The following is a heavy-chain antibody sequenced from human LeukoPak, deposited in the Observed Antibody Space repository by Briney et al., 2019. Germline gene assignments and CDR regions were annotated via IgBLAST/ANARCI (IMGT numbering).Heavy chain of an antibody. V-gene: IGHV4-39*01. J-gene: IGHJ5*02. D-gene: IGHD3-10*01. Sequence: PSETLSLTCAVSGGSISSNSYYWGWIRQPPGKGLKWIGSIYYSGSTYYNPSLKSRVTISVDTSKNQFSLKLNSVTAADTAVYYCARNRYYYGSGNYGVPNWFDPWGQGTLVTVSS. CDR2: IYYSGST. CDR3: ARNRYYYGSGNYGVPNWFDP. CDR1: GGSISSNSYY.